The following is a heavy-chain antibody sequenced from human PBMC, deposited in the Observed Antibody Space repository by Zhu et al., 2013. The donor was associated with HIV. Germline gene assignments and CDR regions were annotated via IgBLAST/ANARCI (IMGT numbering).Heavy chain of an antibody. CDR3: AKGSIAAALDY. V-gene: IGHV3-30*18. J-gene: IGHJ4*02. CDR2: ISYDGSNK. Sequence: VQLVEFGGGLVKPGGSLRLSCAASGFTFSSYGMHWVRQAPGKGLEWVAVISYDGSNKYYADSVKGRFTISRDNSKNTLYLQMNSLRAEDTAVYYCAKGSIAAALDYWGQGTLVTVSS. D-gene: IGHD6-13*01. CDR1: GFTFSSYG.